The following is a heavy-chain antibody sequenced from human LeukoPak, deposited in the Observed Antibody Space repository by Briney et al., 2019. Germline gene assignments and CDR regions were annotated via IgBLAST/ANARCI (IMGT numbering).Heavy chain of an antibody. CDR3: ARGYSY. CDR1: GVSISNYY. CDR2: VYNSGRT. J-gene: IGHJ4*02. D-gene: IGHD3-16*01. V-gene: IGHV4-4*08. Sequence: SETLSLTCIVSGVSISNYYWSWIRQPPGKGLEWIGYVYNSGRTSYNPYLKGRVSISADMPKNQFSLKLTSVTAADTAVYYCARGYSYWGQGALVTVSS.